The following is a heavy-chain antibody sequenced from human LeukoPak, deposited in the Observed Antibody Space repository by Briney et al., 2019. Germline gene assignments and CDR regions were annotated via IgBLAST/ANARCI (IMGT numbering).Heavy chain of an antibody. Sequence: GGSLRLSYAASGFTFTNYTSNWVRQAPGKGLEWVSSMSGIGGFVHYADSVKGRFTISRDNARSSLFLQMASLRAEDTAVYFCARDDYSDSRTYYKRMDVWGQGPAGIVSS. D-gene: IGHD4/OR15-4a*01. J-gene: IGHJ6*01. CDR2: MSGIGGFV. CDR3: ARDDYSDSRTYYKRMDV. V-gene: IGHV3-21*01. CDR1: GFTFTNYT.